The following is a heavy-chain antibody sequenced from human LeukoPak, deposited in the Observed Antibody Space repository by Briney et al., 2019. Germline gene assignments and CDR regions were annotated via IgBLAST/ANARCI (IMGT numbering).Heavy chain of an antibody. CDR2: IYTSGST. Sequence: SETLSLTCTVSGGSISSGSNYWSWIRQPAGKGLEWVGRIYTSGSTNYNPSLKSRVTISVDTSKNQFSLELSSVTAADTAVYYCARDPSGSYSSEAWFDYWGQGTLVTVSS. V-gene: IGHV4-61*02. CDR1: GGSISSGSNY. D-gene: IGHD1-26*01. CDR3: ARDPSGSYSSEAWFDY. J-gene: IGHJ4*02.